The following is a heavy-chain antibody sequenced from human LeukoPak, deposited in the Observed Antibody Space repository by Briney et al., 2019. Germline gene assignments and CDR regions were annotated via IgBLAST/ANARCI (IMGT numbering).Heavy chain of an antibody. V-gene: IGHV4-38-2*02. D-gene: IGHD6-13*01. Sequence: SETLSLTCTVSGYSISSGYYWGWIRQPPGTGLEWIGSIYRSGSTYYNPSLKSRVTISVDTSKNQFSLKLSSVTAADTAVYYCARVPLWVAAAGYFDYWGQGTLVTVSS. CDR2: IYRSGST. CDR3: ARVPLWVAAAGYFDY. J-gene: IGHJ4*02. CDR1: GYSISSGYY.